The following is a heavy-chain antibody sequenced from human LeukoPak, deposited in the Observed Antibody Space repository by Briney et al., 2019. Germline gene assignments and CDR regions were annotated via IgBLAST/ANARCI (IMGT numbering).Heavy chain of an antibody. CDR3: AKAGYSSGYPLDY. CDR1: GFTFSSYA. Sequence: GGSLRLSCAASGFTFSSYAMSWVRQAPGKGLEWVSAISGSGGSTYYADSVTGRFTISRDNSKNTLYLQMNSLRAEDTAVYYCAKAGYSSGYPLDYWGQGTLVTVSS. J-gene: IGHJ4*02. V-gene: IGHV3-23*01. D-gene: IGHD6-19*01. CDR2: ISGSGGST.